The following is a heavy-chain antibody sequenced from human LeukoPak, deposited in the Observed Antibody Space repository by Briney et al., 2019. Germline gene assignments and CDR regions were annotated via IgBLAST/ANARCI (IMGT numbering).Heavy chain of an antibody. CDR3: ASSFISYDSSGYYEIGY. Sequence: GGSLRLSCAASGFTVSSNYMNWVRQAPGKGLEWVSSISSSSSYIYYADSVKGRFTISRDNAKNSLYLQMNSLRAEDTAVYYCASSFISYDSSGYYEIGYWGQGTLVTVSS. J-gene: IGHJ4*02. D-gene: IGHD3-22*01. CDR1: GFTVSSNY. V-gene: IGHV3-21*01. CDR2: ISSSSSYI.